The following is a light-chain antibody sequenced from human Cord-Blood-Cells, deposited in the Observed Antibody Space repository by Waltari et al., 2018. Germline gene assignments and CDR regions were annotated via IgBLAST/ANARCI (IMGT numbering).Light chain of an antibody. CDR2: EVS. J-gene: IGLJ3*02. V-gene: IGLV2-23*02. CDR3: CSDAGSSTLV. Sequence: QSALTQPASQPGQSITISCTGTSSDVGSYNLVSWYQQHPGKAPKLMIYEVSKRPSGVSNRFSGSKSGNTASLTIAGLQAEDEADYYCCSDAGSSTLVFGGGTKLTVL. CDR1: SSDVGSYNL.